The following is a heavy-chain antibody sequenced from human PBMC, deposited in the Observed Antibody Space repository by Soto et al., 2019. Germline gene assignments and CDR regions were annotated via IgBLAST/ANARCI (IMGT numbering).Heavy chain of an antibody. CDR3: ARGAFPTWGTYPLDY. CDR2: IKQDGGEK. D-gene: IGHD3-16*02. CDR1: GFTFTSYW. Sequence: EVQLVESGGGLVQPGGSLRLSCAASGFTFTSYWMTWVRQAPGKGLEWVANIKQDGGEKHYVGSVKGRFTISRDNAENSLYLQLASLRAEDAAVYYCARGAFPTWGTYPLDYWGQGTLVTVSS. J-gene: IGHJ4*02. V-gene: IGHV3-7*04.